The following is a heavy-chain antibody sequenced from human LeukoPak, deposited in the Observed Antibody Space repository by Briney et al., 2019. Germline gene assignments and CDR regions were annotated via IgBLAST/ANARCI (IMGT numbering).Heavy chain of an antibody. CDR1: GFTISSNY. CDR3: ARASTLRTGDAH. J-gene: IGHJ4*02. Sequence: GGSLRLSCAASGFTISSNYMSWVRQAPGKGLEWVSVIYTGGSTSYADSVKGRFTISRDSSTNTLFLQMNSLRAGDMAVYYCARASTLRTGDAHWGQGTLVTVSS. V-gene: IGHV3-66*01. D-gene: IGHD7-27*01. CDR2: IYTGGST.